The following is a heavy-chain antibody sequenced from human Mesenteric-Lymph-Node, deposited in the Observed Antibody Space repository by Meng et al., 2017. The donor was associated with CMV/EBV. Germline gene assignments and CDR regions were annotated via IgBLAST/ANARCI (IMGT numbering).Heavy chain of an antibody. Sequence: PFSGGSINSGDYYWSWFRQHPGKGLEWIGYIYYSGSTFYNPSLKSRVTISLDTSKNQFSLKLTSVTAADTAVYYCARDGGGTTYFDYWGQGTLVTVSS. J-gene: IGHJ4*02. D-gene: IGHD1-7*01. CDR2: IYYSGST. CDR1: GGSINSGDYY. V-gene: IGHV4-31*03. CDR3: ARDGGGTTYFDY.